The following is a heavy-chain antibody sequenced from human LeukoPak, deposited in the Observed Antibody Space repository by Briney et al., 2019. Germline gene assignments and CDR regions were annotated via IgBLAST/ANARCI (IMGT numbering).Heavy chain of an antibody. Sequence: GGSLRLSCAASGFTVSSNYMSWVRQAQGKGLEWVSVIYSGGSTYYADSVKGRFTISRDNSKNTLYLQMNSLRAEDTAVYYCARDRIYCSGGSCSPNPFDIWGQGTMVTVSS. CDR3: ARDRIYCSGGSCSPNPFDI. D-gene: IGHD2-15*01. V-gene: IGHV3-66*01. CDR2: IYSGGST. J-gene: IGHJ3*02. CDR1: GFTVSSNY.